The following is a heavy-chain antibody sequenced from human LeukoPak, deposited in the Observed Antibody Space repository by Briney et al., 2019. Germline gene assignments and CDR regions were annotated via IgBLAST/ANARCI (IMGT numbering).Heavy chain of an antibody. Sequence: PSETLSLTCTVSGGSISSSSYYWGWIRQPPGKGLEWIGYIYYSGSTNYNPSLKSRVNISVDTSKNQFSLKLSSVTAADTAVYYCARGRGIRFGEQHYYYYMDVWGKGTTVTISS. CDR1: GGSISSSSYY. CDR3: ARGRGIRFGEQHYYYYMDV. J-gene: IGHJ6*03. V-gene: IGHV4-61*05. CDR2: IYYSGST. D-gene: IGHD3-10*01.